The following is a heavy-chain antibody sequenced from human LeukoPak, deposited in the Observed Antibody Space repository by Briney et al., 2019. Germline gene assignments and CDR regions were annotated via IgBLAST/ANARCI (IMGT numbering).Heavy chain of an antibody. D-gene: IGHD3-22*01. CDR2: INHSGST. CDR1: GGSFSVYY. J-gene: IGHJ4*02. CDR3: ARGLSYYDSSGYYPYHRDYYFDY. V-gene: IGHV4-34*01. Sequence: SETLSLTCAVYGGSFSVYYWSWIRQPPGKGLEWIGEINHSGSTNYNPSLKSRVTISVDTSKNQFSLKLSSVTAADTAVYYCARGLSYYDSSGYYPYHRDYYFDYWGQGTLVTVSS.